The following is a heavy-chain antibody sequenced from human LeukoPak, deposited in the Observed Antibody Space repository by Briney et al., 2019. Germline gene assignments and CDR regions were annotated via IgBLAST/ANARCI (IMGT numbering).Heavy chain of an antibody. D-gene: IGHD1-26*01. J-gene: IGHJ4*02. CDR1: GGTFSSYA. CDR2: IIPIFGTA. V-gene: IGHV1-69*05. Sequence: SVKVSFKASGGTFSSYAISWVRQAPGQGLEWMGGIIPIFGTANYAQKFQGRVTITTDESTSTAYMELSSLRSEDTAVYYCARVPVGAKLLHYFDYWGQGTLVTVSS. CDR3: ARVPVGAKLLHYFDY.